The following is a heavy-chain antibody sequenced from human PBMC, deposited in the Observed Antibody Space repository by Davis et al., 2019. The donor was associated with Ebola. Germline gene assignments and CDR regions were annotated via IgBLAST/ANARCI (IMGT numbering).Heavy chain of an antibody. Sequence: GESLKISCSASGFTFSTYTMHWVRQAPGKGLEYVSAISSNGGSTYYADSVKGRFTISRDNSKNTLYLQMNSLRAEDTAVYFCAKDSTFCGSTNCYLDYYMGVWGTGTTVTVSS. V-gene: IGHV3-64*04. CDR1: GFTFSTYT. CDR3: AKDSTFCGSTNCYLDYYMGV. J-gene: IGHJ6*03. D-gene: IGHD2-2*01. CDR2: ISSNGGST.